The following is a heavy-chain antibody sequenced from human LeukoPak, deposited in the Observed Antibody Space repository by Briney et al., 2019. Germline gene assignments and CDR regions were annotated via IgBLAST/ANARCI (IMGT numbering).Heavy chain of an antibody. CDR3: ARPLGDCGGDCYSTEAYDY. D-gene: IGHD2-21*02. CDR1: GYTFTSYD. J-gene: IGHJ4*02. CDR2: MNPNSGNT. Sequence: GPVKVSCKASGYTFTSYDINWVRQATGQGLEWMGWMNPNSGNTGYAQKFQGRVTITRNTSISTAYMELSSLRSEDTAVYYCARPLGDCGGDCYSTEAYDYWGQGTLVTVSS. V-gene: IGHV1-8*03.